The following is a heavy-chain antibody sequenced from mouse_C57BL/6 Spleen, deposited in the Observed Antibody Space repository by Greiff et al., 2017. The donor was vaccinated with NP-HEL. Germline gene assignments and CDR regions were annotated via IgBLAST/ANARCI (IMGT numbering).Heavy chain of an antibody. J-gene: IGHJ3*01. D-gene: IGHD1-1*01. CDR1: GYSFTGYY. CDR3: ASGAFYYGSSSFAY. V-gene: IGHV1-42*01. Sequence: EVQLQQSGPELVKPGASVKISCKASGYSFTGYYMNWVKQSPEKSLEWIGEINPSTGGTTYNQKFKAKATLTVDKSSSTAYMQLKSLTSEDSAVYYCASGAFYYGSSSFAYWGQGTLVTVSA. CDR2: INPSTGGT.